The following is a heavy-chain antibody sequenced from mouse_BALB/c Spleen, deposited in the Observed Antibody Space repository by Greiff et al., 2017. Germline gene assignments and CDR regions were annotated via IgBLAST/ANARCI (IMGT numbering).Heavy chain of an antibody. J-gene: IGHJ3*01. CDR3: TRRSYYGNPFAY. CDR2: IYPGNSDT. D-gene: IGHD2-10*01. CDR1: GYTFTSYW. Sequence: EVQLQQSGTVLARPGASVKMSCKASGYTFTSYWMHWVKQRPGQGLEWIGAIYPGNSDTSYNQKFKGKAKLTAVTSTSTAYMELSSLTNEDSAVYYCTRRSYYGNPFAYWGQGTLVTVSA. V-gene: IGHV1-5*01.